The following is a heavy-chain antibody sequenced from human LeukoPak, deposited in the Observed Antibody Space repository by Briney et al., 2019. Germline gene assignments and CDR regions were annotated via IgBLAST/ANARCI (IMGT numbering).Heavy chain of an antibody. J-gene: IGHJ4*02. CDR3: ARQASGYSGYEHFDY. D-gene: IGHD5-12*01. Sequence: GGSLRLSCAASGFTVSNNYMSWVRQAPGKGLEWVSVIYSGGSTYYADSVKGRFTISRDNSKNTLYLQMNSLRAEDTAVYYCARQASGYSGYEHFDYWGQGTLVTVSS. V-gene: IGHV3-53*01. CDR2: IYSGGST. CDR1: GFTVSNNY.